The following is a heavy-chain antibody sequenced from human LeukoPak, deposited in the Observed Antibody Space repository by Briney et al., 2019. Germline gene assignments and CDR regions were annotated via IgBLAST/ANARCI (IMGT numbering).Heavy chain of an antibody. Sequence: PGRSLRLSCAASGFTFSSYSMTWVRRAPGGGLEWVSSISSNSSYIYYADSVKGRFTISRDNAKNSLYLQMKSLRVEDTAGYYCAGEGMGRRAFDIWGQGTRVTVSA. CDR2: ISSNSSYI. CDR1: GFTFSSYS. V-gene: IGHV3-21*01. J-gene: IGHJ3*02. CDR3: AGEGMGRRAFDI. D-gene: IGHD2-15*01.